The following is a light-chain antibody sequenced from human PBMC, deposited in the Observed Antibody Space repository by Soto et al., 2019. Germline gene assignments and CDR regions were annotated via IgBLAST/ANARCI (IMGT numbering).Light chain of an antibody. V-gene: IGLV8-61*01. CDR2: STT. CDR3: QSYDNSLSGSGV. CDR1: SGSVSTSHY. J-gene: IGLJ3*02. Sequence: QAVVTQEPSFSVSPGGTVTLTCGLNSGSVSTSHYPSWYQQAPGQTPRTLISSTTTRSSGVPDRFSGFKSGASASLVITGLQAEDEADYYCQSYDNSLSGSGVFGGGTKLTVL.